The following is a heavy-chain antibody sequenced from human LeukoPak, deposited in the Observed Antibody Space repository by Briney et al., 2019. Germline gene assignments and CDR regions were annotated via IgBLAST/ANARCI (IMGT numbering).Heavy chain of an antibody. CDR3: ARAERPPPHYGDYADY. J-gene: IGHJ4*02. V-gene: IGHV3-74*01. D-gene: IGHD4-17*01. CDR1: IFTFSSYE. CDR2: INGDGSNT. Sequence: QTGGSLRLSCAASIFTFSSYEMNWVRQTPGKGLVWVSRINGDGSNTIYAESVKGRFTISRDNAKNTLYLQMNSLRAADTAVYYCARAERPPPHYGDYADYWGQGTLVTVSS.